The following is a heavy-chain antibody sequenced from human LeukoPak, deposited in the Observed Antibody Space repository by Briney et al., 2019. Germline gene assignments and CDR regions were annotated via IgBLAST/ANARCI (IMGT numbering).Heavy chain of an antibody. CDR1: GYSISSGYY. D-gene: IGHD3-22*01. V-gene: IGHV4-38-2*02. J-gene: IGHJ4*02. Sequence: SETLSLTCTVSGYSISSGYYWGWIRQPPGKGLEWIGSIYHSGSTYYNLSLKSRVTISVDTSKNQFPLKLSSVTAADTAVYYCARAVSASSGYYYVRNWGQGTLVTVSS. CDR2: IYHSGST. CDR3: ARAVSASSGYYYVRN.